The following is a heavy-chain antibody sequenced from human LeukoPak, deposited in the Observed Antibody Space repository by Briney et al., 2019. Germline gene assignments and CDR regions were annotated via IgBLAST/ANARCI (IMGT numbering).Heavy chain of an antibody. CDR2: INAGNGNT. J-gene: IGHJ4*02. CDR1: GYTFTSYA. CDR3: ARDIHPKLRYFDWLSGPADY. D-gene: IGHD3-9*01. Sequence: ASVKVSCKASGYTFTSYAMHWVRQAPGQRLEWMGWINAGNGNTKYSQKFQGRVTITRDTSASTAYMELSSLRSEDTAVYYCARDIHPKLRYFDWLSGPADYWGQGTLVTVSS. V-gene: IGHV1-3*01.